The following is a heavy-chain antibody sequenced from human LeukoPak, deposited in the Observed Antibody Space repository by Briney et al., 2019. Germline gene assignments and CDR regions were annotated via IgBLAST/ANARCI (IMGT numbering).Heavy chain of an antibody. J-gene: IGHJ4*02. V-gene: IGHV3-66*01. D-gene: IGHD2-21*02. Sequence: GGSLRLSCAASGSTISSNYMSWVRQAPGKGLEWVSVIYSGGSTYYADSVKGRFTISRDNSKNTLFLQMNSLRAEDTAVYYCARDRRGNYYSHFDYWGQGTLVTVSS. CDR3: ARDRRGNYYSHFDY. CDR1: GSTISSNY. CDR2: IYSGGST.